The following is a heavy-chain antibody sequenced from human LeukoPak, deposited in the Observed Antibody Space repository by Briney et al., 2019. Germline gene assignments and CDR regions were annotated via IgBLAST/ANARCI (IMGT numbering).Heavy chain of an antibody. Sequence: SETLSLTCTVSGGSISSYYWSWIRQPPGKGLEWIGYIYYSGSTNYNPSLKSRVTISVDTSKNQFSLKLSSVTAADTAVYYCARGPPTTLGIWGQGTMVTVSP. CDR1: GGSISSYY. CDR3: ARGPPTTLGI. CDR2: IYYSGST. D-gene: IGHD1-1*01. J-gene: IGHJ3*02. V-gene: IGHV4-59*01.